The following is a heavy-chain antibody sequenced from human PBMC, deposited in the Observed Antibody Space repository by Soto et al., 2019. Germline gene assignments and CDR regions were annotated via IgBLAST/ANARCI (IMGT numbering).Heavy chain of an antibody. J-gene: IGHJ4*02. CDR1: GYTSTNYG. D-gene: IGHD3-16*02. CDR3: ANDIIVLPCAEGLDY. Sequence: QVQLVQSGTEVMKPGASVKVSCKASGYTSTNYGLHWVRQAPGQRLEWMGWINAGSGNTKYSQKFQGRITVTRDTSASTVYMELRSLRSEATVVYYCANDIIVLPCAEGLDYWGQGALVTVSS. CDR2: INAGSGNT. V-gene: IGHV1-3*01.